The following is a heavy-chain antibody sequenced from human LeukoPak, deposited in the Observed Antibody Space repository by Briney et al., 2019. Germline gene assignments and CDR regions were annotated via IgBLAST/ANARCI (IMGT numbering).Heavy chain of an antibody. CDR1: GFTFSSYA. V-gene: IGHV3-23*01. J-gene: IGHJ3*02. CDR2: ISGSGGST. D-gene: IGHD3-22*01. CDR3: AKRAYYYDSSGYYSGAFDI. Sequence: PGGSPRLSCAASGFTFSSYAMSWVRQAPEKGLEWVSAISGSGGSTYYADSVKGRFAISRDNSKNTLYLQMSSLRVEDTAVYYCAKRAYYYDSSGYYSGAFDIWGQGTMVIVSS.